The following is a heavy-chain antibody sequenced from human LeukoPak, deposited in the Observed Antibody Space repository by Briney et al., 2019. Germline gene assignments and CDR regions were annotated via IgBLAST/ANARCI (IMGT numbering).Heavy chain of an antibody. D-gene: IGHD4/OR15-4a*01. CDR3: ARRNYGAFDS. Sequence: GGSLRLSCVASGLTFTNYWMSWVRQAPGKGLEWVANSNQDGSDNYYVDSVKGRFTISRDNARNSLFLQMSSLRAEDTAVYYCARRNYGAFDSWGQGTPVTVSS. CDR2: SNQDGSDN. J-gene: IGHJ4*02. CDR1: GLTFTNYW. V-gene: IGHV3-7*01.